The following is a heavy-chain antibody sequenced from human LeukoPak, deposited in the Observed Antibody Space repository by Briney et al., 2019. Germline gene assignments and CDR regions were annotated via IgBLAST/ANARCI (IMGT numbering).Heavy chain of an antibody. Sequence: GGSLRLSCAASGFTFSDYYMTWIRQAPGKGLEWIAYITSGGDTIYYADSVKGRFTISRDNAQNSVFLQINSLRAEDTAVYYCARDEVYWGQGTLVTVSS. V-gene: IGHV3-11*01. CDR3: ARDEVY. CDR2: ITSGGDTI. J-gene: IGHJ4*02. CDR1: GFTFSDYY.